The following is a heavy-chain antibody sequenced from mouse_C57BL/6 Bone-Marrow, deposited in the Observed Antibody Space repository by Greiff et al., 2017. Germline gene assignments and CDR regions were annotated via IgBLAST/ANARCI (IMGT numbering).Heavy chain of an antibody. V-gene: IGHV5-17*01. CDR2: ISSGSSTI. J-gene: IGHJ4*01. D-gene: IGHD1-1*01. Sequence: DVKLVESGGGLVKPGGSLKLSCAASGFTFSDYGMHWVRQAPEKGLEWVAYISSGSSTIYYADTVKGRFTISRDNAKNTLFLQMTSLRSEDTAMYYCARDDGSSYGYYAMDYWGQGTSVTVAS. CDR3: ARDDGSSYGYYAMDY. CDR1: GFTFSDYG.